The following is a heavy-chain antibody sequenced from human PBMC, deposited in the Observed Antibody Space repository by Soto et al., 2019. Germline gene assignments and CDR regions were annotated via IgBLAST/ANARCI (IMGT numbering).Heavy chain of an antibody. D-gene: IGHD3-16*01. CDR2: IYYSGST. V-gene: IGHV4-59*12. Sequence: PSETLSLTCTVSGGSISSYYWSWIRQPPGKGLEWIGYIYYSGSTNYNPSLKSRVTISVDTSKNQFSLKLSSVTAADTAVYYCARGPFEWFDPWGQGTLVTVSS. CDR1: GGSISSYY. J-gene: IGHJ5*02. CDR3: ARGPFEWFDP.